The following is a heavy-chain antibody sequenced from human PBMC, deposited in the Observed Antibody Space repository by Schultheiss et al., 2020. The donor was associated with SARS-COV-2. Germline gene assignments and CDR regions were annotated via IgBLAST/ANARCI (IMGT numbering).Heavy chain of an antibody. J-gene: IGHJ6*02. V-gene: IGHV1-69*13. CDR1: GYTFTSYG. CDR2: IIPIFGTA. CDR3: ARGITMVRGVHYGMDV. D-gene: IGHD3-10*01. Sequence: SVKVSCKASGYTFTSYGISWVRQAPGQGLEWMGGIIPIFGTANYAQKFQGRVTITADESTSTAYMELSSLRSEDTAVYYCARGITMVRGVHYGMDVWGQGTTVTVSS.